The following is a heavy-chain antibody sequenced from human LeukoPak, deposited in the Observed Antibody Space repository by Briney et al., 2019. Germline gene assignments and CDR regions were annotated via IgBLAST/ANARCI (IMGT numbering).Heavy chain of an antibody. CDR1: GGTFSSYA. CDR3: ARDLREVPYYYYYYGMDV. Sequence: GASVKVSCKASGGTFSSYAISWVRQAPGQGLEWMGRIIPILGIANYAQKFQGRVTITADKSTSTAYMELSSLRSDDTAVYYCARDLREVPYYYYYYGMDVWGQGTTVTVSS. J-gene: IGHJ6*02. V-gene: IGHV1-69*04. CDR2: IIPILGIA.